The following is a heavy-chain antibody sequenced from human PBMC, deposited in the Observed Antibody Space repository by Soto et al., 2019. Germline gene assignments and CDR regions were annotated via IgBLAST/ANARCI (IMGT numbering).Heavy chain of an antibody. J-gene: IGHJ6*02. CDR2: VYYSGST. D-gene: IGHD4-17*01. Sequence: PSETLSLTCTVSGASISGSSFYWAWIHQPPGKGLEWIGCVYYSGSTFYNPSLKSRVTITMDTSKNQFSLKLTSVTAADTGVFYCASEIDYDAYPKGGGDYYYGMDVWGRGTTVT. V-gene: IGHV4-39*01. CDR1: GASISGSSFY. CDR3: ASEIDYDAYPKGGGDYYYGMDV.